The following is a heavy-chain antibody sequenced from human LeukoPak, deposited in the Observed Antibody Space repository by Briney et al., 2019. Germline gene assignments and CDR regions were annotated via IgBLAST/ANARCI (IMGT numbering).Heavy chain of an antibody. J-gene: IGHJ4*02. CDR1: EFTVSSSY. CDR3: ARVWDVVVVVAATPDY. CDR2: IYSSGST. Sequence: GGSLRLSCAASEFTVSSSYMSWVRQAPGKGLEWVSVIYSSGSTYYADSVKGRFTISRDNAKNSLYLQMNSLRAEDTAVYYCARVWDVVVVVAATPDYWGQGTLVTVSS. V-gene: IGHV3-66*01. D-gene: IGHD2-15*01.